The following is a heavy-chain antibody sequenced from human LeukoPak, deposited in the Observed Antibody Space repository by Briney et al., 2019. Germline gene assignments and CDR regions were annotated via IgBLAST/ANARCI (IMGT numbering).Heavy chain of an antibody. Sequence: GGSLRLSCAASGFTFSNYWMSWVRQAPGKGLEWVANIKQDGSEKYYVDSVKGRFTISRDNAKNSLYLHMNSLRAEDTAVYYCARALDSSSSRYQAFEYWGQGTLVTVSS. J-gene: IGHJ4*02. CDR3: ARALDSSSSRYQAFEY. V-gene: IGHV3-7*01. CDR1: GFTFSNYW. CDR2: IKQDGSEK. D-gene: IGHD2-2*01.